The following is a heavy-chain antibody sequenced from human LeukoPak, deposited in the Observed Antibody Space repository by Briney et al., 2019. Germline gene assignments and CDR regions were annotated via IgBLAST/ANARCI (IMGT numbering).Heavy chain of an antibody. D-gene: IGHD6-19*01. V-gene: IGHV3-23*01. CDR2: ISGSGGST. CDR1: GFTFSSYA. J-gene: IGHJ4*02. CDR3: AKRGVQQWLVDWYFDY. Sequence: QPGGSLRLSCAASGFTFSSYAMSWVRQAPGKGLEWVSGISGSGGSTFYAESVKGRFTISRDDSKLYLQMNGLRAEDTAVYYCAKRGVQQWLVDWYFDYWGQGTLVTVSS.